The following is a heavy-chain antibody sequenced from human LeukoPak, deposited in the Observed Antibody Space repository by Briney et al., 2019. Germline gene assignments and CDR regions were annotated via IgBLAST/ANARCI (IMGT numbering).Heavy chain of an antibody. D-gene: IGHD6-19*01. CDR3: ARGGGSAWYAYYFDY. V-gene: IGHV3-21*01. J-gene: IGHJ4*02. CDR1: GFNFSNYH. CDR2: ISRSSRYI. Sequence: PGGSLRLSCAASGFNFSNYHMKWVRQAPGKGLEWVSSISRSSRYIYYADSMKGRFTVSRDNAENSLYLQLNSLRADDTAVYYCARGGGSAWYAYYFDYWGQGTLVTVSS.